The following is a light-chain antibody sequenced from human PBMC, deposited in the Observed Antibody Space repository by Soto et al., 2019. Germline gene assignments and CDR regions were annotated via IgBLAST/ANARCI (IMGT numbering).Light chain of an antibody. V-gene: IGLV2-14*03. Sequence: QSVLTQPASVSGSPGQSITISCTGTSSDVGGYNYVSWYQHHPGKAPKLIIFDVSNRPSGISNRFSGSKSGNTASLTISGLQAEDEADYSCISYTSSSPYVFGTGTKVTVL. CDR3: ISYTSSSPYV. J-gene: IGLJ1*01. CDR2: DVS. CDR1: SSDVGGYNY.